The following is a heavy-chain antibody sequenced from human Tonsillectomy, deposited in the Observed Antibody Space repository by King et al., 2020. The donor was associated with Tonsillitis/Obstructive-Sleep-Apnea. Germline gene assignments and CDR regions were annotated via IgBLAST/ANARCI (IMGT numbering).Heavy chain of an antibody. CDR3: ARANSYYFDY. CDR2: ISSSSSKS. D-gene: IGHD4-23*01. J-gene: IGHJ4*02. V-gene: IGHV3-11*05. Sequence: VQLVESGGGLVKPGGSLRLSCAASGLTFSDYYMSWIRQAPGKGLEWFSYISSSSSKSNYADSVKGRFTISRDNAKNSLYLQMNSLRAEDTAVYYCARANSYYFDYWGQGTLVTVSS. CDR1: GLTFSDYY.